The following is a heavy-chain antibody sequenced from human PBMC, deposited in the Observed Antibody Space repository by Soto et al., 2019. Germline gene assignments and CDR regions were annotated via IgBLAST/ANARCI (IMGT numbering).Heavy chain of an antibody. CDR3: AKTGYCSSTSCLPSYYYYYMDV. CDR1: GFTFISYA. J-gene: IGHJ6*03. CDR2: ISGSGGST. Sequence: GSLRLSCAASGFTFISYAMSWVLQAPWKGLEWVSAISGSGGSTYYADSVKGRFTISRDNSKNTLYLQMNSLRAEDTAVYYCAKTGYCSSTSCLPSYYYYYMDVWGKGTTLTVSS. V-gene: IGHV3-23*01. D-gene: IGHD2-2*01.